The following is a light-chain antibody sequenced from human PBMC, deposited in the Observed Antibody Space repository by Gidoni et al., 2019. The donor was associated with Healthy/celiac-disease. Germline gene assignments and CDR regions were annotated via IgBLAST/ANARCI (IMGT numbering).Light chain of an antibody. J-gene: IGKJ2*02. V-gene: IGKV3-20*01. Sequence: EIVLTQSPGTLSLSPGERATLSCRASQSVSSSYLAWYQQKPGQAPRLLIYGASSRATGIPDRFSGSGSGTDFTLTISRLEPEDFAVYYWQQYGSSPRTFXXXTKLEIK. CDR3: QQYGSSPRT. CDR2: GAS. CDR1: QSVSSSY.